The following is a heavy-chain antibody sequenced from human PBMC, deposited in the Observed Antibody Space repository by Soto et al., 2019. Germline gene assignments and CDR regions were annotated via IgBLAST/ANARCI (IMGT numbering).Heavy chain of an antibody. CDR3: ARDPNIVLVPAALRSYYYYYGMDV. D-gene: IGHD2-2*01. Sequence: GGSLRLSCAASGFTFSTYAMAWVRQAPGKGLDWVSAITAGGTTYYADSVKGRFTISRDNAKNSLYLQMNSLRAEDTAVYYCARDPNIVLVPAALRSYYYYYGMDVWGQGTTVTVSS. CDR2: ITAGGTT. V-gene: IGHV3-21*01. J-gene: IGHJ6*02. CDR1: GFTFSTYA.